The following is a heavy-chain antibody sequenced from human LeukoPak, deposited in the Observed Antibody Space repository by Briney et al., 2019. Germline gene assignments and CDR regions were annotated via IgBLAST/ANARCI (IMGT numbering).Heavy chain of an antibody. J-gene: IGHJ4*02. CDR3: TGDSNDHGIDFDY. V-gene: IGHV3-73*01. CDR1: GFTFSGAS. CDR2: IRSEANSYAT. Sequence: PWGSLRLSCAASGFTFSGASLHWVRQASGKGLEWVGRIRSEANSYATAYSASVEGRFTVSRDDSQNTAYLHMNSLKTEDTAVYYCTGDSNDHGIDFDYWGQGALVTVSS. D-gene: IGHD4-17*01.